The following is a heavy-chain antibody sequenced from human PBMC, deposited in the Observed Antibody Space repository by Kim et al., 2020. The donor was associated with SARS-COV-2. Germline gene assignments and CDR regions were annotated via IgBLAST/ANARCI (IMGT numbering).Heavy chain of an antibody. Sequence: TYHANSGNRRFTIPRDNSKNTLELQMNSLRAEETAVYYCAKGKDAGLFDPWGQGTLVTVSS. V-gene: IGHV3-23*01. J-gene: IGHJ5*02. CDR3: AKGKDAGLFDP. CDR2: T.